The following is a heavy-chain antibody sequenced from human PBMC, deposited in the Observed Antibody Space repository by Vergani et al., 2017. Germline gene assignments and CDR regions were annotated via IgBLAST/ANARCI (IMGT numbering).Heavy chain of an antibody. D-gene: IGHD2-15*01. CDR2: ISGSGGST. CDR3: ARASVVAATYYFDY. CDR1: GFTFSSYA. V-gene: IGHV3-23*01. J-gene: IGHJ4*02. Sequence: EVQLLESGGGLVQPGGSLRLSCAASGFTFSSYAMSWVRQAPGKGLEWVSAISGSGGSTYYADSVKGRFTISRDNSKNTLYLQMNSLRAADAAVYYCARASVVAATYYFDYWGQGTLVTVSS.